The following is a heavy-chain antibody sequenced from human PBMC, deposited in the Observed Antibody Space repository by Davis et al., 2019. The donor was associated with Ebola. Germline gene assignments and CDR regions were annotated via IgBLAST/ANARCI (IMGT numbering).Heavy chain of an antibody. J-gene: IGHJ4*02. CDR1: GYTFTGYY. Sequence: ASVKVSCKASGYTFTGYYMHWVRQAPGQGLEWMGRINPYSGGTNFAQKFQGRVTMTRDTSITTAYLDLSRLRSDDTAVYYCARAQFPTTSDHWGQGTLVTVSS. V-gene: IGHV1-2*06. CDR3: ARAQFPTTSDH. D-gene: IGHD1-1*01. CDR2: INPYSGGT.